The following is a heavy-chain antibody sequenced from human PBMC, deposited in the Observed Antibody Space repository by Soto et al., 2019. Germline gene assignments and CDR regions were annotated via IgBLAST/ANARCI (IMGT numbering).Heavy chain of an antibody. J-gene: IGHJ3*02. CDR1: CYTFTSYG. Sequence: ASVKGSCKASCYTFTSYGISWVRQAPGQGLEWMGWISAYNGNTNYAQKLQGRVTMTTDTSTSTAYMELRSLRSDDTAVYYCEGDSSCFGVVPYAFDIWGQGTMVTVSS. V-gene: IGHV1-18*01. CDR3: EGDSSCFGVVPYAFDI. CDR2: ISAYNGNT. D-gene: IGHD3-3*01.